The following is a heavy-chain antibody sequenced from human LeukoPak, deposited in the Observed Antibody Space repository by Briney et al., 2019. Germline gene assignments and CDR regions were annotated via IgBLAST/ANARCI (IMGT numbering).Heavy chain of an antibody. CDR1: GYTFTSYG. V-gene: IGHV1-18*01. CDR3: ARVEVPITIFGVVIPDY. CDR2: ISAYNGNT. Sequence: ASVKVSCKASGYTFTSYGISWVRQAPGQGLEWMGWISAYNGNTNYAQKLQGRVTMTTDTSTSTAYMELRSLRSDDTAVYYCARVEVPITIFGVVIPDYWGQGTLVTVSS. J-gene: IGHJ4*02. D-gene: IGHD3-3*01.